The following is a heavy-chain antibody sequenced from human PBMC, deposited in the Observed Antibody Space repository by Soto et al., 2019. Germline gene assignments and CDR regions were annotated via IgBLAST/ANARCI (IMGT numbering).Heavy chain of an antibody. J-gene: IGHJ4*02. CDR1: GYTFTGYY. CDR2: INPNIGGT. D-gene: IGHD3-22*01. Sequence: ASVKVSCKASGYTFTGYYIYWVRQAPGQGLEWMGIINPNIGGTSYAQNFQGRVTMTRDTSTSTVSMELSSLRSDDTAVYYCARAMIVVAQRGSYFEYWRQGTLVTFSS. CDR3: ARAMIVVAQRGSYFEY. V-gene: IGHV1-46*03.